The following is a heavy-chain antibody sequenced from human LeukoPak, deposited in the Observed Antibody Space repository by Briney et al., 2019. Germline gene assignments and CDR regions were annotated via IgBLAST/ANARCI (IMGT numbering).Heavy chain of an antibody. CDR1: GYTFTSYA. J-gene: IGHJ4*02. V-gene: IGHV1-2*02. Sequence: GASVKVSCKASGYTFTSYAMNWVRQAPGQGLEWMGWINPNSGVTKYAQKLQGRGTMTRDTSISTAYMELSRLRSDDTAVYYCARTRLPMDRGRGYDFDYWGQGTLVTVSS. CDR2: INPNSGVT. D-gene: IGHD3-10*01. CDR3: ARTRLPMDRGRGYDFDY.